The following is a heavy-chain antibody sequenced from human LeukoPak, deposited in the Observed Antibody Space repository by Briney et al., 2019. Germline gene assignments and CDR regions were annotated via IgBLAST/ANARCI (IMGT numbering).Heavy chain of an antibody. CDR1: GFTFSSYS. D-gene: IGHD4-17*01. CDR3: ARGLDGDYGDYVH. V-gene: IGHV3-21*01. J-gene: IGHJ4*02. CDR2: ISSSSSYI. Sequence: GGSLRLSCAASGFTFSSYSMNWVRQAPGKGLEWVSSISSSSSYIYYADSVKGRFTISRDNAKNSLYLQMNSLRAEDTAVYYCARGLDGDYGDYVHWGQGTLVTVSS.